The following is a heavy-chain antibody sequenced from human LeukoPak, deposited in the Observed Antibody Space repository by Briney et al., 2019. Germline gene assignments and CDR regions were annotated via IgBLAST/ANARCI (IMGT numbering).Heavy chain of an antibody. CDR2: IYHSGRT. Sequence: SETLSLTCTVSGYSISSGYYWGWIRQPPGKGLEWIGSIYHSGRTFYNPSLKSRVTISVDTSKNQFSLKLSSVTAADTAVYYCARGPQRITIFGVVIPSTCFDYWGQGTLVTVSS. V-gene: IGHV4-38-2*02. J-gene: IGHJ4*02. CDR1: GYSISSGYY. CDR3: ARGPQRITIFGVVIPSTCFDY. D-gene: IGHD3-3*01.